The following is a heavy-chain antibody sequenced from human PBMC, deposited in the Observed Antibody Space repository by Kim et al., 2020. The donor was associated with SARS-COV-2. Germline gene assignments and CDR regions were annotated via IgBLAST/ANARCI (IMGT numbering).Heavy chain of an antibody. J-gene: IGHJ4*02. CDR2: TSTSGNT. D-gene: IGHD3-3*01. CDR3: ARELELTY. Sequence: SETLSLTCTVSGGSISGYYWSWIRQPAGKGLEWIGLTSTSGNTKYSPSLKSRVSMSIDTSKKQFSLNLSSVTAADTAVYYCARELELTYWGQGTLVTVPS. V-gene: IGHV4-4*07. CDR1: GGSISGYY.